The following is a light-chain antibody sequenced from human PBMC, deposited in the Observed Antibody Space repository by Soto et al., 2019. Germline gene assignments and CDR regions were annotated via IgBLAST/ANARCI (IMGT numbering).Light chain of an antibody. V-gene: IGKV3-15*01. CDR3: RQYNSWYPFT. J-gene: IGKJ5*01. CDR2: DTS. Sequence: QSPANLSWSPRETPTLSFRVSLRVRFRLAWYQHKHGQAAGLLIYDTSTRATGIPARFSGSGSGTEFSILISSIQYEDFVAYFCRQYNSWYPFTFGQGTQVEIK. CDR1: LRVRFR.